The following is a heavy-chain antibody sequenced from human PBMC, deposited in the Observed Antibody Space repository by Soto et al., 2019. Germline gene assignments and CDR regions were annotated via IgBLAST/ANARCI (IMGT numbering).Heavy chain of an antibody. J-gene: IGHJ3*01. CDR3: AREQLKGAFDL. Sequence: ASVKVSCKASGYTFTSYYMHWVRQAPGQGLEWMGIINPSGGSTSYAQKFQGRVTMTRDTSTSTVYMELSSLRSEDTAMYYCAREQLKGAFDLWGQGTVVTVSS. CDR2: INPSGGST. V-gene: IGHV1-46*01. CDR1: GYTFTSYY. D-gene: IGHD1-1*01.